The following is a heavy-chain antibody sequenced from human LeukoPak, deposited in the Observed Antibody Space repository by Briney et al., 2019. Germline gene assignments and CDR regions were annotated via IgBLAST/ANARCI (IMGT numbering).Heavy chain of an antibody. CDR3: ARDTGSYGQGDAFDI. Sequence: SETLSLTCTVSGGSISSDYWSWIRQPAGKGLEWIGRIYTSGSSNYNPSLKSRVTMSIDTPKNQFSLKLSSMTAADTAVYYCARDTGSYGQGDAFDIWGQGTMVTVSS. CDR2: IYTSGSS. CDR1: GGSISSDY. J-gene: IGHJ3*02. V-gene: IGHV4-4*07. D-gene: IGHD1-26*01.